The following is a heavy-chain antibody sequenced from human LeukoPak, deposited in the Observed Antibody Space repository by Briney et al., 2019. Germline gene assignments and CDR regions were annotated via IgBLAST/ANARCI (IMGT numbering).Heavy chain of an antibody. V-gene: IGHV3-23*01. Sequence: QPGGSLRLSCAASGFTFSRYAMSWVRQAPGKGLEWVSGISGSGDSTYYADSVKGRFTISRDNSKNTLYVQMNSLRAEDTAVYYCAIWFEPPSGYFDYWGQGTLVTVSS. CDR1: GFTFSRYA. J-gene: IGHJ4*02. D-gene: IGHD3-10*01. CDR2: ISGSGDST. CDR3: AIWFEPPSGYFDY.